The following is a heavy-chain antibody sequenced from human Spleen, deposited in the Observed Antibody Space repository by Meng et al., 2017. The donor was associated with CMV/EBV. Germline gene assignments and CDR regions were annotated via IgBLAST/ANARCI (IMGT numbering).Heavy chain of an antibody. CDR2: IYSGDSST. Sequence: GESLKISCAASGFTFSSYAMSWVRQAPGKGLEWVSVIYSGDSSTYFADSVKGRFTISRDNSKKTLYLQMNSLRAEDTAVYYCAKGGSLLLYYFDYWGQGTLVTVSS. V-gene: IGHV3-23*03. CDR1: GFTFSSYA. D-gene: IGHD2/OR15-2a*01. J-gene: IGHJ4*02. CDR3: AKGGSLLLYYFDY.